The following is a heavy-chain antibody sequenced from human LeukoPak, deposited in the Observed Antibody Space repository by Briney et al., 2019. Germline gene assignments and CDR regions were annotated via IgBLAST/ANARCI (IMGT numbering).Heavy chain of an antibody. CDR3: TRDKSVTGVGPLDY. Sequence: GGSLRLSCAASGFIFSTYEMNWVRQAPGKGLEWVSYITSTSNTIYYADSVKGRFTISRDNAKNSLYLQMSSLRVEDTAVYYCTRDKSVTGVGPLDYWGQGTLVTVSS. CDR2: ITSTSNTI. CDR1: GFIFSTYE. D-gene: IGHD6-19*01. J-gene: IGHJ4*02. V-gene: IGHV3-48*03.